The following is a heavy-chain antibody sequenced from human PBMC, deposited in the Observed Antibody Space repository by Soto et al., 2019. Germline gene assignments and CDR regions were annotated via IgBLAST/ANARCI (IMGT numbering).Heavy chain of an antibody. V-gene: IGHV4-59*01. CDR1: GGSISSYY. Sequence: SETLSLTCTVSGGSISSYYWSWIRQPPGKGLEWIGYIYYSGSTNYNPSLKSRVTISVDTSKNQFSLKLSSVTAADAAVYYCARDRIGNWFDPWGQGTLVTVSS. D-gene: IGHD2-21*01. J-gene: IGHJ5*02. CDR2: IYYSGST. CDR3: ARDRIGNWFDP.